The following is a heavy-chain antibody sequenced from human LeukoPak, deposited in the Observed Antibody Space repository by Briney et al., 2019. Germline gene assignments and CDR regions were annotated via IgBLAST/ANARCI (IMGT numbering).Heavy chain of an antibody. CDR1: GDSINTYS. J-gene: IGHJ3*01. V-gene: IGHV4-59*12. CDR3: AKENLWNDGGFDV. CDR2: ISHSGST. Sequence: SETLSLTCTVSGDSINTYSWSWIRQPPGKGLEWIGYISHSGSTNYNPSLKSRVTLAVDTSKNELSLKLSSVTAADTAVYYCAKENLWNDGGFDVWGPGTIVTVFS. D-gene: IGHD1-1*01.